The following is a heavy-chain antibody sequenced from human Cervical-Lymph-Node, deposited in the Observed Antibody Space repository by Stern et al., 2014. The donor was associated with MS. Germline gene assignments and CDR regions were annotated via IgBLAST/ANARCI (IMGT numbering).Heavy chain of an antibody. CDR1: GYSFTSYW. Sequence: EVQLVESGAEVKKPGESLKISCKGSGYSFTSYWIGWVRQMPGKGLEWMGIIYPGDSETRYSPSFQGQVTISADKSISTAYLQWSSLKASDTAMYYCARNYYDSSGSRDNWFDPWGQGTLVTVSS. CDR3: ARNYYDSSGSRDNWFDP. J-gene: IGHJ5*02. CDR2: IYPGDSET. D-gene: IGHD3-22*01. V-gene: IGHV5-51*03.